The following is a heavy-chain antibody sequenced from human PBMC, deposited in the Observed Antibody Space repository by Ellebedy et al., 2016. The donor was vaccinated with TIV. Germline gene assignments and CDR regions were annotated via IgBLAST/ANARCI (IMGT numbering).Heavy chain of an antibody. Sequence: AASVKVSCKASGYTFIGYYMHWVRQARGQGLEWLGWINCDTGGTNSAQKFRGRVTLTRDTSSSTVYMELSGRTSNDTAIYYCARDHRFHCIGSNCYASDYWGQGTLVTVSS. J-gene: IGHJ4*02. D-gene: IGHD2-2*01. CDR1: GYTFIGYY. V-gene: IGHV1-2*02. CDR2: INCDTGGT. CDR3: ARDHRFHCIGSNCYASDY.